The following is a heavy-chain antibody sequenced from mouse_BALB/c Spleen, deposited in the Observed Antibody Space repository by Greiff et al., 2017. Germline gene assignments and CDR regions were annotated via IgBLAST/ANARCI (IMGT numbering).Heavy chain of an antibody. CDR1: GFNIKDYY. CDR3: ASYYGNLLDY. D-gene: IGHD2-1*01. V-gene: IGHV14-1*02. CDR2: IDPENGNT. Sequence: EVKLMESGAELVRPGALVKLSCKASGFNIKDYYMHWVKQRPEQGLEWIGWIDPENGNTIYDPKFQGKASITADTSSNTAYLQLSSLTSEDTAVYYCASYYGNLLDYWGQGTTLTVSS. J-gene: IGHJ2*01.